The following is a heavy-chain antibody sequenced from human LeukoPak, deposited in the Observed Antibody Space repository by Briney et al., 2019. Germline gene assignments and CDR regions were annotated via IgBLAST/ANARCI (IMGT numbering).Heavy chain of an antibody. CDR2: IWYDGSNK. CDR1: GFTFSSYG. CDR3: TRHTEYTYYYDSSGPTLGDY. J-gene: IGHJ4*02. V-gene: IGHV3-33*01. Sequence: GGSLRLSCAASGFTFSSYGMHWVRQAPGKGLEWVAVIWYDGSNKYYADSVKGRFTISRDNSKNTLYLQMNSLRAEDTAVYYCTRHTEYTYYYDSSGPTLGDYWGQGTLVTVSS. D-gene: IGHD3-22*01.